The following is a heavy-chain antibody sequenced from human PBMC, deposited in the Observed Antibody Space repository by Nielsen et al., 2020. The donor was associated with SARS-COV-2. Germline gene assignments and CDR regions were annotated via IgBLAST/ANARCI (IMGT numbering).Heavy chain of an antibody. CDR1: GYTFTGDY. CDR2: INPNSGGT. V-gene: IGHV1-2*06. D-gene: IGHD5-18*01. CDR3: ARDKGGYSYGYAFDY. J-gene: IGHJ4*02. Sequence: ASVKVSCKDSGYTFTGDYMHRVRQAPGQGLEWMGRINPNSGGTNYAQKFQGRVTMTRDTSISTAYMELSRLRSDDTAVYYCARDKGGYSYGYAFDYWGQGTLVTVSS.